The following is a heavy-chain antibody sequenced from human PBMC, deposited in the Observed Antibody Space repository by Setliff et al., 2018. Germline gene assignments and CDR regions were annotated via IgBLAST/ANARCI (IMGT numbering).Heavy chain of an antibody. V-gene: IGHV1-69*05. CDR3: AREGVHTRSSTDYHYYMDV. J-gene: IGHJ6*03. CDR1: GGSISSYG. Sequence: SVKVSFKASGGSISSYGISWVRQAPGQGLEWMGGTIPVFGTTDYAQKFQGRVTIMTDESTSTAYMELSSLTSEDTAVYYCAREGVHTRSSTDYHYYMDVWGRGTTVTVSS. D-gene: IGHD1-26*01. CDR2: TIPVFGTT.